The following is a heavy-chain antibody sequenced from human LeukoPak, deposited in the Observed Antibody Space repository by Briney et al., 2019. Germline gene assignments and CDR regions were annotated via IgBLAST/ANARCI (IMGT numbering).Heavy chain of an antibody. CDR1: GFTFSDYY. Sequence: GGSLRLSCAASGFTFSDYYMSWIRQAPGKGLEWVSYISSSGSTIYYADSVKGRFTISRDNAKNSLYLQMNSLRAENTAVYYCARVGSGSYYHYYYYMDVWGKGTTVTISS. J-gene: IGHJ6*03. CDR2: ISSSGSTI. V-gene: IGHV3-11*01. D-gene: IGHD3-10*01. CDR3: ARVGSGSYYHYYYYMDV.